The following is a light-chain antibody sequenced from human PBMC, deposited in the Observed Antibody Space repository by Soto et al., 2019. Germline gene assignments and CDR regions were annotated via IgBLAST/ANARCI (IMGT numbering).Light chain of an antibody. Sequence: DIQMTQSPSSLSASVGDRVTITCRASQSISSYLNWYQQKPGKAPKVLIHAASSLQSGVPSRFSGSGSGTDLTLTISSLQPEDFATYYCQQSYSTPLTFGGGTKVDIK. CDR1: QSISSY. J-gene: IGKJ4*01. CDR2: AAS. CDR3: QQSYSTPLT. V-gene: IGKV1-39*01.